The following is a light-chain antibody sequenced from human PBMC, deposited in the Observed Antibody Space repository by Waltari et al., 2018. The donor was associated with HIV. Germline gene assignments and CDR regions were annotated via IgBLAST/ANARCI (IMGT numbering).Light chain of an antibody. CDR1: SSDVGRYNL. J-gene: IGLJ1*01. V-gene: IGLV2-23*01. CDR2: EDT. Sequence: QSALTQPASVSGSPGQSITISCTGTSSDVGRYNLVSWYQQYPAKVPIRMISEDTKRPSGVSNLFSGSKSRNPASLTISGLQAEDEADYYCCSDAGSRTYVFVTGTKVPVL. CDR3: CSDAGSRTYV.